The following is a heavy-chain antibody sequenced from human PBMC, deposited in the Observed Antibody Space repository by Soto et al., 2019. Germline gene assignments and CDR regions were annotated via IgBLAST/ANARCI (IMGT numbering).Heavy chain of an antibody. CDR1: GFTSTSSA. CDR3: AASGRAGYYSYYYGMDV. Sequence: SVKVSCKASGFTSTSSAVQWVRQARGQRLEWIGWIVVGSGDTNYAQKFQERVTITRDMSTSTAYMELSSLRSEDTAVYYCAASGRAGYYSYYYGMDVWGQGTTVTVSS. D-gene: IGHD6-19*01. V-gene: IGHV1-58*01. J-gene: IGHJ6*02. CDR2: IVVGSGDT.